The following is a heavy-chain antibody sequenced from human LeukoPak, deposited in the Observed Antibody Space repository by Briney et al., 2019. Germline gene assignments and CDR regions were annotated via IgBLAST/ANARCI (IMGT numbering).Heavy chain of an antibody. J-gene: IGHJ5*02. CDR1: GFTFSSYW. CDR2: IKQDGSEK. CDR3: AKHIAVAGRNWFDP. Sequence: GGSLRLSCEASGFTFSSYWMSWVRQAPGKGLEWVANIKQDGSEKYYVDSVKGRFTISRDNSKNTLYLQMNSLRAEDTAVYYCAKHIAVAGRNWFDPWGQGTLVTVSS. D-gene: IGHD6-19*01. V-gene: IGHV3-7*03.